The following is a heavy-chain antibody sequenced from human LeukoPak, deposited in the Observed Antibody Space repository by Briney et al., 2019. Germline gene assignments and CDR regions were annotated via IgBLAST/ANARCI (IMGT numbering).Heavy chain of an antibody. CDR1: GGSISSGGYY. V-gene: IGHV4-31*03. D-gene: IGHD5-18*01. CDR2: IYYSGST. CDR3: ARVDYSYGYGYFDY. Sequence: SETLSLTCTVSGGSISSGGYYWSWIRQHPGKGLEWIGYIYYSGSTYYNPSLKSRVTISADTSKNQFSLKLSSVTAADTAVYYCARVDYSYGYGYFDYWGQGTLVTVSS. J-gene: IGHJ4*02.